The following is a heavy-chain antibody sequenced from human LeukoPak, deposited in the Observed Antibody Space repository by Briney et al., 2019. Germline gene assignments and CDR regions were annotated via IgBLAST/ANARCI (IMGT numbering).Heavy chain of an antibody. CDR2: VSGGGSST. Sequence: PGGSRRLSCVASGFTFSNYAMNWVRQAPGKGLEWVSGVSGGGSSTYYADSVKGRFTISRDNSKNMLYLQMNSLRAEDTAVYYCAKDLYTSRYACCFDYWGQGTLVTVSS. D-gene: IGHD6-13*01. CDR3: AKDLYTSRYACCFDY. J-gene: IGHJ4*02. V-gene: IGHV3-23*01. CDR1: GFTFSNYA.